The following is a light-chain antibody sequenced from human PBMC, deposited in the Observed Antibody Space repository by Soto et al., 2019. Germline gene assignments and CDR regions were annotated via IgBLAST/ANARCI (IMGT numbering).Light chain of an antibody. CDR2: QDN. V-gene: IGLV3-1*01. CDR1: RLGERY. Sequence: SYELAQPPSVSVSPGQTAIITCSGNRLGERYACWYQQKPGQSPVLIIYQDNNRPSGIPERFSGSNSGNTATLTISGTQAMDEADYYCQAWDTTNVVFGGGTKVTVL. J-gene: IGLJ2*01. CDR3: QAWDTTNVV.